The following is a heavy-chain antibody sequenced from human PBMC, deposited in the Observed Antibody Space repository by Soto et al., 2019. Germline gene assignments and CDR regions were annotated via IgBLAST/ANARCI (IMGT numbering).Heavy chain of an antibody. CDR1: GGSFSCYY. CDR2: INHSGST. J-gene: IGHJ6*02. V-gene: IGHV4-34*01. Sequence: SETLALTCAVYGGSFSCYYWSWIRQPPGKGLEWIGEINHSGSTNYNPSLKSRVTISVDTSKNQVSLKLSSVTAAETAVYYCAIGHSMDVWGQGTTVTVS. CDR3: AIGHSMDV.